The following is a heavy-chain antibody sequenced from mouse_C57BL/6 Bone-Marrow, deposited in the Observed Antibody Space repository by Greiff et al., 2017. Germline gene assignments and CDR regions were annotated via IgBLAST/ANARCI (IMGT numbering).Heavy chain of an antibody. CDR3: AREYYGIHWYFDV. Sequence: QVQLQQSGAELVKPGASVKLSCKASGYTFTSYWMHWVKQRPGQGLEWIGMIHPNSGSTNYNEKFKSKATLTVDKSSSTAYMQLSSLTSEDSAVYYCAREYYGIHWYFDVWVTGTTVTVSS. D-gene: IGHD1-1*01. CDR2: IHPNSGST. CDR1: GYTFTSYW. V-gene: IGHV1-64*01. J-gene: IGHJ1*03.